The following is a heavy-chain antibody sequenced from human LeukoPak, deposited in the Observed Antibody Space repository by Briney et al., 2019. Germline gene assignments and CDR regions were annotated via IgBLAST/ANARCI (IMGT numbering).Heavy chain of an antibody. V-gene: IGHV4-59*01. CDR1: GGSISSYY. Sequence: PSETLSLTCTVSGGSISSYYWSWIRQPPGKGLEWIGYIYYSGSTNYNPSLKSRVTISVDTSKNQFSLKLSSVAAADTAVYYCARIINPQQLDYGMDVWGQGTTVTVSS. J-gene: IGHJ6*02. CDR3: ARIINPQQLDYGMDV. CDR2: IYYSGST. D-gene: IGHD6-6*01.